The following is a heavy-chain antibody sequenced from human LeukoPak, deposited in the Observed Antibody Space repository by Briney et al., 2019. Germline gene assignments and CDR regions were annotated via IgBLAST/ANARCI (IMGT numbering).Heavy chain of an antibody. Sequence: ASVRVSCKTSGYTFTGSYLHWVRQAPGQGLEWMGWINPNSGGTKYAQKFQGRVTMTRDTSISTAYMELRRLRSDDTAVYFCARDAASTVTTDWGQGTLVTVSS. J-gene: IGHJ4*02. CDR3: ARDAASTVTTD. CDR2: INPNSGGT. D-gene: IGHD4-11*01. V-gene: IGHV1-2*02. CDR1: GYTFTGSY.